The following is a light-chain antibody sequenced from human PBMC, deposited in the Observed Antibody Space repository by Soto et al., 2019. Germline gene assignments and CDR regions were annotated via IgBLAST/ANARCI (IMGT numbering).Light chain of an antibody. CDR3: HSYDSSLSGSV. CDR1: SSNIGAGYD. CDR2: GDN. Sequence: QSVLTQPPSVSGAPGQRITISCTGSSSNIGAGYDVHWYQNLPGAAPKLLIYGDNNRPSGVPDRFSGSKSGTSASLAITGLQAEDEADYYCHSYDSSLSGSVFGGGTKLTVL. J-gene: IGLJ3*02. V-gene: IGLV1-40*01.